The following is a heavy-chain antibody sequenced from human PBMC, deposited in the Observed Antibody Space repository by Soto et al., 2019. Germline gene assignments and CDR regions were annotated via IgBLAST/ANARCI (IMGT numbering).Heavy chain of an antibody. CDR2: IRSKANSYAT. J-gene: IGHJ4*02. V-gene: IGHV3-73*01. CDR3: TYLKTGVGSSGWSYPIDY. Sequence: EVQLVESGGGLVQPGGSLKLSCAASGLTFSGSAMHWVRQASGKGLEWVGRIRSKANSYATAYAASVKGRFTISRDDSKNTAYLQMNSLKTEDTAVYYCTYLKTGVGSSGWSYPIDYWGQGTLVTVSS. D-gene: IGHD6-19*01. CDR1: GLTFSGSA.